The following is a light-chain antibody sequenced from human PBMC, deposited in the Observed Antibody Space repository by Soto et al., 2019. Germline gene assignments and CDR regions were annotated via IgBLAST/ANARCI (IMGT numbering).Light chain of an antibody. CDR2: EFN. V-gene: IGLV2-8*01. CDR1: SSDIGNYNY. Sequence: QPVLTQPPSASGSPGQSVTISCTGTSSDIGNYNYVSWYQQHPGKAPKLVIYEFNKRPSGVPDRFSGSQSGNTASLTVSGLQAEDEANYFCSAYAGSNDFVVFGGGTKVTVL. CDR3: SAYAGSNDFVV. J-gene: IGLJ3*02.